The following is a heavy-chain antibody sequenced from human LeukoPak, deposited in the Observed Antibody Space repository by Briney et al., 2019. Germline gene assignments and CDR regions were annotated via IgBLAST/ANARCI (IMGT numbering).Heavy chain of an antibody. D-gene: IGHD3-16*01. CDR3: ARVGDWSYYFGMDA. V-gene: IGHV3-23*01. Sequence: GGSLRLSCAASGFTFNSHSMTWVRQPPGKGLEWVSVIFGGGGHTYYADSVKGRFTISRDNSKNTLYLQMNSLRAGDTAVYYCARVGDWSYYFGMDAWGQGTTVSVSS. CDR1: GFTFNSHS. CDR2: IFGGGGHT. J-gene: IGHJ6*02.